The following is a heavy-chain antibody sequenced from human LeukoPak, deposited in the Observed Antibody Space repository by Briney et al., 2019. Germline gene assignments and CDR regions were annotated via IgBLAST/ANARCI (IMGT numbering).Heavy chain of an antibody. CDR2: INSDGSST. CDR3: VREDLAGAHDI. V-gene: IGHV3-74*01. Sequence: PGGSLRLSCAASGFTFSSYWMHWVRQAPGKGLVWVSRINSDGSSTSYVDSVKGRFTISRDNAKNTLYLQMNSLRAEDTAVYYCVREDLAGAHDIWGQGTMVTVSS. D-gene: IGHD1-26*01. J-gene: IGHJ3*02. CDR1: GFTFSSYW.